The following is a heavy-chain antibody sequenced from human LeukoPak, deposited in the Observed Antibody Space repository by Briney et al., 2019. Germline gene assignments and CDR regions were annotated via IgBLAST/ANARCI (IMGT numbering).Heavy chain of an antibody. V-gene: IGHV3-23*01. CDR1: GFTFSSYA. CDR3: AKINSWSGSPLGAFDY. J-gene: IGHJ4*02. Sequence: QPGGSLRLSCAASGFTFSSYAMIWVRQAPGKGLEWISIISGSGDSTYHADSVKGRFTISRDNSKNTLSLQMNSLTAEDTAVYYCAKINSWSGSPLGAFDYWGQGSLVTVSS. CDR2: ISGSGDST. D-gene: IGHD3-3*01.